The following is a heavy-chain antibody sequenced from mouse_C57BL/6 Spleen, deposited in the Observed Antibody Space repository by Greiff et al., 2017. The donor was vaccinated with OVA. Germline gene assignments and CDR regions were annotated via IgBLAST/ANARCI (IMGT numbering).Heavy chain of an antibody. V-gene: IGHV5-4*01. Sequence: EVQGVESGGGLVKPGGSLKLSCAASGFTFSSYAMSWVRQTPEKRLEWVATISDGGSYTYYPDNVKGRFTISRDNAKNNLYLQMSHLKSEDTAMYYCARDLERSNYYFDYWGQGTTLTVSS. J-gene: IGHJ2*01. CDR1: GFTFSSYA. D-gene: IGHD2-5*01. CDR3: ARDLERSNYYFDY. CDR2: ISDGGSYT.